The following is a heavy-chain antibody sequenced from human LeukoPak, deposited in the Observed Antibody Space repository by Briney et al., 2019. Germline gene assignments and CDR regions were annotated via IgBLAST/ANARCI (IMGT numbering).Heavy chain of an antibody. D-gene: IGHD3-16*01. CDR2: ISTNSRTI. CDR1: GFTFSSYS. J-gene: IGHJ4*02. V-gene: IGHV3-48*04. CDR3: VRGGQAFDY. Sequence: GGSLRLSCAASGFTFSSYSMNWVRQAPGEGLEWLSYISTNSRTIYYADSVKGRFTISRDNAKNSLYLQMNSLRAEDTAVYYCVRGGQAFDYWGQGTLVTVSS.